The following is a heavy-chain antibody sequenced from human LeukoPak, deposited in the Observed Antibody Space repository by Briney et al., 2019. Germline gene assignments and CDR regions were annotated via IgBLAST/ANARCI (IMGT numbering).Heavy chain of an antibody. D-gene: IGHD5-18*01. CDR2: ISYDGSNK. Sequence: GGSLRLSCAASGFTFSDYAMHWVRQATGKGLEWVAVISYDGSNKYYADSVKGRFTISRDNSKNTLYLQMNSLRAEDTAVYYCARSTAMVTLGFDPWGQGTLVTVSS. CDR1: GFTFSDYA. CDR3: ARSTAMVTLGFDP. J-gene: IGHJ5*02. V-gene: IGHV3-30-3*01.